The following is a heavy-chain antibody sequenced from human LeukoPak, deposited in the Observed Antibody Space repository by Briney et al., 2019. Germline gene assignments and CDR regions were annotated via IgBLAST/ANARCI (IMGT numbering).Heavy chain of an antibody. D-gene: IGHD3-3*01. CDR2: INPSGGST. CDR3: ARALRGFSTYYYYYMDV. Sequence: ASVKVSCKASGYTFTSYYMHWVRQAPGQGLEWMGIINPSGGSTSYAQKFQGRVTMTRDTSTSTVYMELSSLRSEDSAVYYCARALRGFSTYYYYYMDVWGKGTTVTVSS. CDR1: GYTFTSYY. V-gene: IGHV1-46*01. J-gene: IGHJ6*03.